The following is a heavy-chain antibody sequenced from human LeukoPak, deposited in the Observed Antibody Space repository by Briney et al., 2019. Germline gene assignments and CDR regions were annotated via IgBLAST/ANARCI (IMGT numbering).Heavy chain of an antibody. CDR1: GGSISSGGYS. CDR2: IYHSGST. V-gene: IGHV4-30-2*01. J-gene: IGHJ4*02. Sequence: PSQTLSLTCAVSGGSISSGGYSWSWLRQPPGKGLEWIGYIYHSGSTYSNPSLKSRVTISVDKSKNQFSLKLSSVTAADTAVYYCARFAYGSGIYFDYWGQGTLVTVSS. CDR3: ARFAYGSGIYFDY. D-gene: IGHD3-10*01.